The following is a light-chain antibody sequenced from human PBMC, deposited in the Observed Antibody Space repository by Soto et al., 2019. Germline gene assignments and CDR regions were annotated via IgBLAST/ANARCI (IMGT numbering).Light chain of an antibody. CDR3: SSFVGGDSFDVI. CDR1: SSDVGGYNY. CDR2: DVI. V-gene: IGLV2-8*01. J-gene: IGLJ2*01. Sequence: QSVLTQPPSASGSPGQSVTISCTGTSSDVGGYNYVSWYQQHPGKAPKVMIYDVIKRPSGVPDRFSGSKSGNTASLTVSGLRADDEAVYYCSSFVGGDSFDVIFGGGTKLTVL.